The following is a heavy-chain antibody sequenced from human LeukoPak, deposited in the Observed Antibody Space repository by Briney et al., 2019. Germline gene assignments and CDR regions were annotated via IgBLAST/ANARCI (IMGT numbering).Heavy chain of an antibody. V-gene: IGHV4-4*07. Sequence: SETLSLTCTVSGGSVNSYYLSWIRQPAGKTLEWIGRIYDGGSTNYNPSLKSRVTMSVDTSKNQISLKLRSVTAADTAVYYCARDSGTSGEVKFDPWGQGALVTVSS. CDR3: ARDSGTSGEVKFDP. CDR2: IYDGGST. D-gene: IGHD3-10*01. J-gene: IGHJ5*02. CDR1: GGSVNSYY.